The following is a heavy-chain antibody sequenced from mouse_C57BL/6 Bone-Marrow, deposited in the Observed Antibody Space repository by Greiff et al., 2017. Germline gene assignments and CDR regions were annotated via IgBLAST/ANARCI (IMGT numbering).Heavy chain of an antibody. CDR2: IYPGSGST. CDR3: ARYDYYFDY. CDR1: GYTFTSYW. J-gene: IGHJ2*01. D-gene: IGHD2-4*01. Sequence: QVQLQQPGAELVKPGASVKMSCKASGYTFTSYWITWVKQRTGQGLERIGDIYPGSGSTNYNEKFKSKATLTVDTSSSTAYMQLSSLTSEDSAVYYCARYDYYFDYWGQGTTLTVSS. V-gene: IGHV1-55*01.